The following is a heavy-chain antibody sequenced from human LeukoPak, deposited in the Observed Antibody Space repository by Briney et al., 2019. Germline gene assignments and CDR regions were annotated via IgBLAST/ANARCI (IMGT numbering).Heavy chain of an antibody. CDR3: ARARGDLDDY. J-gene: IGHJ4*02. CDR2: ISPYNGNT. V-gene: IGHV1-18*01. CDR1: GYTFTSYG. D-gene: IGHD2-21*02. Sequence: ASVNVSFKASGYTFTSYGISWVRQAPGQGPEWMGWISPYNGNTNYAQKLQGRVTMTTDTSTSTAYMELRSLRSDDTAVYYCARARGDLDDYWGQGTLVTVSS.